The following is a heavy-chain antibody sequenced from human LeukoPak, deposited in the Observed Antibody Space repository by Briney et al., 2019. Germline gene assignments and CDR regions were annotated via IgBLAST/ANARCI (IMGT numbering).Heavy chain of an antibody. CDR3: ARERYCGGDCYSFAFDT. Sequence: PGGSLRLSCAASGFTFSSYSMNWVRQAPGKGLEWVSVFYSGGGNANYANSVRGRFTISRDNSKNTLYLQMNSLRAEDTAVYYCARERYCGGDCYSFAFDTWGQGTMVTVSS. J-gene: IGHJ3*02. CDR2: FYSGGGNA. CDR1: GFTFSSYS. V-gene: IGHV3-NL1*01. D-gene: IGHD2-21*02.